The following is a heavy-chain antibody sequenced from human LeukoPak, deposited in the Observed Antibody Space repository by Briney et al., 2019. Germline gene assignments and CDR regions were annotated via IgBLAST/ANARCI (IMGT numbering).Heavy chain of an antibody. V-gene: IGHV3-7*01. CDR2: IKQDGSEK. J-gene: IGHJ4*02. Sequence: GGSLKLSCAASGFAFRDYEMNWVRQAPGKGLEWVANIKQDGSEKYYVDSVKGRFTISRDNAKNSLYLQMNSLRAEDTAVYYCARDRGDGYNYWGQGTLVTVSS. CDR1: GFAFRDYE. CDR3: ARDRGDGYNY. D-gene: IGHD5-24*01.